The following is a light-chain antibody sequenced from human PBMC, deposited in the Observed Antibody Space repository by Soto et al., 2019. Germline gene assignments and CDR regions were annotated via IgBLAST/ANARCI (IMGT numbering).Light chain of an antibody. CDR3: LQGSHWPRT. Sequence: DVVMTQSPLSLPVTLGQPASISCKSSQSLVYRDGNTYLNWFQQRPGQSPRRLIYNVSKRDSGVPDRFSDSGSGTDFTLKISRVEAEDVGVYYCLQGSHWPRTFGQGTKLEIK. J-gene: IGKJ2*01. CDR2: NVS. CDR1: QSLVYRDGNTY. V-gene: IGKV2-30*01.